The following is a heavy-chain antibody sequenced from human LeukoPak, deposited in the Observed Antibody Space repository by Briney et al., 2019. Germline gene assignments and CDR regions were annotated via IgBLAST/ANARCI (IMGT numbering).Heavy chain of an antibody. CDR1: GGSISSHY. CDR2: IYYSGST. CDR3: ARLYGGYFDY. Sequence: PSQTLSLTCTVSGGSISSHYWSWIRQPPGKGLEWIGYIYYSGSTNYNPSLKSRVTISVDTSKNQFSLKLSSVTAADTAVYYCARLYGGYFDYWGQGTLVTVSS. V-gene: IGHV4-59*08. J-gene: IGHJ4*02. D-gene: IGHD4-23*01.